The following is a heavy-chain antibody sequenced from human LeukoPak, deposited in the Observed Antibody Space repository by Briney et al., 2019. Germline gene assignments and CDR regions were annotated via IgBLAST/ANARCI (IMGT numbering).Heavy chain of an antibody. Sequence: GASVTVSCKASGYTFTIYGISWVRQAPGQGREWMGWISTYNGNTNYAQKLQGRVTMTTDTSTSTAYMELRSLRSDDTAVYYCARVRWGWLQLDGYWGQGTLVTVSS. J-gene: IGHJ4*02. CDR2: ISTYNGNT. V-gene: IGHV1-18*01. CDR1: GYTFTIYG. D-gene: IGHD5-24*01. CDR3: ARVRWGWLQLDGY.